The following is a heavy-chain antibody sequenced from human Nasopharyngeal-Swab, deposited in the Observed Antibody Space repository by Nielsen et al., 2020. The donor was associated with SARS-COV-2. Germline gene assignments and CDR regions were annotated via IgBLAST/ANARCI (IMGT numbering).Heavy chain of an antibody. CDR1: GFTFTKYW. J-gene: IGHJ4*02. CDR3: ASSFYYYGSGSFYPDY. D-gene: IGHD3-10*01. Sequence: GESLKISCAASGFTFTKYWMHWVRQPPGTGPVWVSSVNGDASSIKYADFVQGRFTISRDNAKNTLDLQMSSLRADDTAVYYCASSFYYYGSGSFYPDYWGRGTLVTVSS. V-gene: IGHV3-74*03. CDR2: VNGDASSI.